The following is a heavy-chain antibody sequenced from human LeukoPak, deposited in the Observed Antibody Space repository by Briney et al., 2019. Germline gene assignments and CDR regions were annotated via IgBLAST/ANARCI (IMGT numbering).Heavy chain of an antibody. Sequence: SETLSLTCAVYGGSFSGYYWSWIRQPPGKGLEWIGEINHSGSTNYNPSLKSRVTISVDTSKNQFSPKLSSVTAADTAVYYCARDSGYDSSLGFDPWGQGTLVTVSS. CDR3: ARDSGYDSSLGFDP. J-gene: IGHJ5*02. D-gene: IGHD3-22*01. CDR2: INHSGST. CDR1: GGSFSGYY. V-gene: IGHV4-34*01.